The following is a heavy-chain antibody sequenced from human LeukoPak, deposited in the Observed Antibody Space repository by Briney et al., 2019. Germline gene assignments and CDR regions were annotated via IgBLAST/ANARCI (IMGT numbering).Heavy chain of an antibody. CDR3: TSHGESYYSIDY. CDR2: IRSKANSYAT. V-gene: IGHV3-73*01. CDR1: GFTFSGSA. D-gene: IGHD1-26*01. J-gene: IGHJ4*02. Sequence: GGSLRLSCAASGFTFSGSAMHWVRQASGKGLEWVGRIRSKANSYATAYAASVKGRFTISRDDSKNTAYLQMNSLKTEDTAVYYCTSHGESYYSIDYWGQGTLVTVSS.